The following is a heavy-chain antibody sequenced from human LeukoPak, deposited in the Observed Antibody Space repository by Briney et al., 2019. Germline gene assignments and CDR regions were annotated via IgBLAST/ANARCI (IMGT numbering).Heavy chain of an antibody. Sequence: GSSVTVSCKASGGIFSSYAISWVRQAPGQGLEWMGGIIPIFGTANYAQKFQGRVTITTDESTSTAYMELSSLRSEDTAVYYCARDVGGSSRHWTYWGQGTLVTVSS. CDR1: GGIFSSYA. D-gene: IGHD6-13*01. J-gene: IGHJ4*02. CDR2: IIPIFGTA. CDR3: ARDVGGSSRHWTY. V-gene: IGHV1-69*05.